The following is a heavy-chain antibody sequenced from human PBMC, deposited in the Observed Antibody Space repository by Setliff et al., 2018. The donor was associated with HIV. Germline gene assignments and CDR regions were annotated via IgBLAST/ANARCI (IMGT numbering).Heavy chain of an antibody. CDR1: GGSISSYY. CDR3: AGGTTYRDPGHYYYYYMDV. V-gene: IGHV4-59*01. J-gene: IGHJ6*03. D-gene: IGHD2-2*01. CDR2: IYYSGST. Sequence: PSETLSLTCTVSGGSISSYYWSWIRQPPGKGLEWIGYIYYSGSTNYNPSLKSRVTISVDTSKNQFSLKLSSVTAADTAVYYCAGGTTYRDPGHYYYYYMDVWGKGTTVT.